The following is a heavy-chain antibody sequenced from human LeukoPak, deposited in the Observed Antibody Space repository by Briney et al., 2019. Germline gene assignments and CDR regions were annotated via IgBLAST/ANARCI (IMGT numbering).Heavy chain of an antibody. V-gene: IGHV1-69*13. CDR1: GGTFSSYA. CDR3: AAVVPAVMGYFDY. J-gene: IGHJ4*02. CDR2: IIPIFGTA. D-gene: IGHD2-2*01. Sequence: SVKVSCKASGGTFSSYAISWVRQAPGQGLEWMGGIIPIFGTANYAQKFQGGVTITADESTSTAYMELSSLRSEDTAVYYCAAVVPAVMGYFDYWGQGTLVTVSS.